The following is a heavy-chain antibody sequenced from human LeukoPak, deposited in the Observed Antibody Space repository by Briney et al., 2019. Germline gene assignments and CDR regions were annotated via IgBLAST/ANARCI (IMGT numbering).Heavy chain of an antibody. J-gene: IGHJ4*02. CDR3: ARDLSIAASLSISIDY. D-gene: IGHD6-6*01. CDR1: GYTFTGYY. CDR2: INPNSGGT. V-gene: IGHV1-2*02. Sequence: ASVKVSCKASGYTFTGYYMHWVRQAPGQGLEWMGWINPNSGGTNYAQKFQGRVTMTRDTSISTAYMELSRLRSDDTAVYYCARDLSIAASLSISIDYWGQGTLVTVSS.